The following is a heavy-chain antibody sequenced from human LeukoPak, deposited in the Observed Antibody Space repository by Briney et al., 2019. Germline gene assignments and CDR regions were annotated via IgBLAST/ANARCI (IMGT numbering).Heavy chain of an antibody. CDR2: INHSGST. V-gene: IGHV4-34*01. CDR3: ARSRGITRMVWFDP. Sequence: SETLSLTCAVYGGSFSDFYWSWIRQPPGKGLEWIGEINHSGSTNYNPSLKSRVTISVDTSKDQFSLKLSSVTAADTAVYYCARSRGITRMVWFDPRGQGTLVTVSS. J-gene: IGHJ5*02. CDR1: GGSFSDFY. D-gene: IGHD2-2*01.